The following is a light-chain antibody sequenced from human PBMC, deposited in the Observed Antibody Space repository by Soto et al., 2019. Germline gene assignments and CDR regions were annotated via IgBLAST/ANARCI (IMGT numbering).Light chain of an antibody. Sequence: QAVVTQSPSASASLGASVKLTCTLSSGHSSYAIAWHQQQPEKGPRYLMKLKSDGSHSKGDGIPDRFSGSSSGAERYLTISSLQSEDEADYYCQTRGTTVIFGGGTKLTVL. J-gene: IGLJ2*01. CDR2: LKSDGSH. V-gene: IGLV4-69*01. CDR1: SGHSSYA. CDR3: QTRGTTVI.